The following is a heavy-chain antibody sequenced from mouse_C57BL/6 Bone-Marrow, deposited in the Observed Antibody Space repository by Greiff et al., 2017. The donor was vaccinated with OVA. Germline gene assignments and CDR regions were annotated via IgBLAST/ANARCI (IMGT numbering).Heavy chain of an antibody. D-gene: IGHD1-1*01. J-gene: IGHJ3*01. CDR2: ISSGGSYT. Sequence: EVKLEESGGDLVKPGGSLKLSCAASGFTFSSYGMSWVRQTPDKRLEWVATISSGGSYTYYPDSVKGRFTISRDNAKNTLYLQMSSLKSEDTAMYYCARSYYYGSSYKFAYWGQGTLVTVSA. CDR1: GFTFSSYG. CDR3: ARSYYYGSSYKFAY. V-gene: IGHV5-6*02.